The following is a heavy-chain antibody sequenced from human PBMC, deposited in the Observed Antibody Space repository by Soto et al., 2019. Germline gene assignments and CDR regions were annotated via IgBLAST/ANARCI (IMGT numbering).Heavy chain of an antibody. Sequence: QVQLVQSGAEVKKPGSSVKVSCKASGGTFSSYAISWVRQAPGQGLEWMGGFIPIPGTANDAQKFQVRVKLTADHSKSEAYVVITSLRSDDTAVYYCAISQGTITSFEIYCDCSYGIEVRGHGTTVTVSS. J-gene: IGHJ6*02. CDR3: AISQGTITSFEIYCDCSYGIEV. D-gene: IGHD2-2*01. CDR1: GGTFSSYA. V-gene: IGHV1-69*01. CDR2: FIPIPGTA.